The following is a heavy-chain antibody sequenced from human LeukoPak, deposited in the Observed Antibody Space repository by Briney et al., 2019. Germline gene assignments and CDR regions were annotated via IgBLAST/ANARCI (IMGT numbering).Heavy chain of an antibody. CDR1: GGSISSGGYY. J-gene: IGHJ4*02. V-gene: IGHV4-31*03. Sequence: SETLSLTCTVSGGSISSGGYYWSWIRQHPGKGLEWIGYIYYSGSTYYNPSLKSRVTISVDTSKNQFSLKLSSVTAADTAVYYCARTPRASGSRYYFDYWGQGTLVTVSS. CDR3: ARTPRASGSRYYFDY. CDR2: IYYSGST. D-gene: IGHD1-26*01.